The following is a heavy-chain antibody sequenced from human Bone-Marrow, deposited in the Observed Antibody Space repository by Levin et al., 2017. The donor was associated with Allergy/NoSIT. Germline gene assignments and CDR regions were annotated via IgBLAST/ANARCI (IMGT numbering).Heavy chain of an antibody. CDR1: GFTFRSYA. D-gene: IGHD6-19*01. J-gene: IGHJ4*02. CDR3: AKEGLAVAGYYFDS. Sequence: LSLPCAASGFTFRSYAMSWVRQAPGKGLEWVSSISGSGTITHYAESVKGRFTISRDIYKNMLHLQMNSLRAEDTAIYFCAKEGLAVAGYYFDSWGQGTLVTVSS. V-gene: IGHV3-23*01. CDR2: ISGSGTIT.